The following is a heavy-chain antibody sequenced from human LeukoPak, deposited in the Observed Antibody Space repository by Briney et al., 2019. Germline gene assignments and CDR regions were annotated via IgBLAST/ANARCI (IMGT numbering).Heavy chain of an antibody. V-gene: IGHV3-23*01. D-gene: IGHD2-15*01. CDR1: GLTFSSNA. CDR2: ISGSGGST. CDR3: AKGTPADRGYCSGGSCYSAGYFDY. J-gene: IGHJ4*02. Sequence: GGSLRLSCAASGLTFSSNAMSWVRQAPGKGLEWVSTISGSGGSTYYADSVKGRFTISRDNSKNTLYLQMNSLRAEDTAVYYCAKGTPADRGYCSGGSCYSAGYFDYWGQGTLVTVSS.